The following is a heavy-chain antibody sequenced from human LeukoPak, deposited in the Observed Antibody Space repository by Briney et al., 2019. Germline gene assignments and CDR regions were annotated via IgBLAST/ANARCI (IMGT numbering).Heavy chain of an antibody. J-gene: IGHJ3*02. Sequence: PSETLSLTCTVSGGSISSGGYYWSWIRQPPGKGLEWIGYIYHSGSTYYNPSLKSRVTISVDRSKNQFSLKLSSVTAADTAVYYCARDPRYNWNLGDAFDIWGQGTMVTVSS. CDR1: GGSISSGGYY. CDR2: IYHSGST. V-gene: IGHV4-30-2*01. CDR3: ARDPRYNWNLGDAFDI. D-gene: IGHD1-1*01.